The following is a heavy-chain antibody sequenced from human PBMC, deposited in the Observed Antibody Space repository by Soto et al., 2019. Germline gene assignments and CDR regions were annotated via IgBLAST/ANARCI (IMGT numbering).Heavy chain of an antibody. D-gene: IGHD3-16*01. V-gene: IGHV1-18*04. CDR2: ISGYNGNA. J-gene: IGHJ5*02. CDR3: ARREIFWGGAGWFDP. Sequence: ASVKGYCKASGYTFSNYGIAWVRQAPGQGLEYMGWISGYNGNADYVQKFQGRVTMTTDTSTTTAYMELRSLRSDDTAVYYCARREIFWGGAGWFDPWGQGTLVTVSS. CDR1: GYTFSNYG.